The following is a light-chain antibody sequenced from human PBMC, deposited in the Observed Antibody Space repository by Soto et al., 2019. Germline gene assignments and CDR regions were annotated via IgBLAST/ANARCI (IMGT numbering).Light chain of an antibody. CDR3: QQSYSTPT. Sequence: DIQVTQSPSSLSASVGDRVTITCRASQSISSYLNWYQQKPGKAPKLLIYASSSLQSGVPSRFSGSGSGTDFTLIISSLEPEDFATYYCQQSYSTPTFGQGTKVDIK. J-gene: IGKJ2*01. CDR1: QSISSY. V-gene: IGKV1-39*01. CDR2: ASS.